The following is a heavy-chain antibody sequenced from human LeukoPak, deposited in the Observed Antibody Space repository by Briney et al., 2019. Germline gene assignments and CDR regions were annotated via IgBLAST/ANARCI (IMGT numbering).Heavy chain of an antibody. CDR1: GFTFSSYG. J-gene: IGHJ4*02. D-gene: IGHD5-18*01. Sequence: PGGSLRLSCAASGFTFSSYGMHWVRQAPGKGLEWVAVISYDGSNKYYADSVKGRFTISRDNSKNTLYLQMNSLRAEDTAVYYCAKAPGYSYGSRADYWGQGTLVTVSS. CDR3: AKAPGYSYGSRADY. V-gene: IGHV3-30*18. CDR2: ISYDGSNK.